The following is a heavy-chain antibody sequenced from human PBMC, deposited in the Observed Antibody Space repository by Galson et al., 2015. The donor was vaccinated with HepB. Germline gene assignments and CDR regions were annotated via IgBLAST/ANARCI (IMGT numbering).Heavy chain of an antibody. CDR1: GYTFTSYD. Sequence: SVKVSCKASGYTFTSYDINWVRQATGQGLEWMGWMNPNSGNTGYAQKFQGRVTMTRNTSISTAYMELSSLRSEDTAVYYCARSCSSTSCYPGSYYYYMDVWGKGTPVTVSS. D-gene: IGHD2-2*01. CDR3: ARSCSSTSCYPGSYYYYMDV. J-gene: IGHJ6*03. CDR2: MNPNSGNT. V-gene: IGHV1-8*01.